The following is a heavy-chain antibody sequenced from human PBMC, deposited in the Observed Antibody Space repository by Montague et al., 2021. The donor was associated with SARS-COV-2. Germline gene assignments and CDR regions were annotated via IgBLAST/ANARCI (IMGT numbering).Heavy chain of an antibody. D-gene: IGHD2-2*02. V-gene: IGHV4-59*01. J-gene: IGHJ6*03. Sequence: SETLSLTCTVSGGPISRNYWNWIRQPPGKGLEWIGYIYYSGTTNCNPSLKSRVTMSVDTSKNQFSLKSNSVTAADTAVYYCARDYGPAAIPSGLYYYYMDVWGKGTTVTVSS. CDR3: ARDYGPAAIPSGLYYYYMDV. CDR1: GGPISRNY. CDR2: IYYSGTT.